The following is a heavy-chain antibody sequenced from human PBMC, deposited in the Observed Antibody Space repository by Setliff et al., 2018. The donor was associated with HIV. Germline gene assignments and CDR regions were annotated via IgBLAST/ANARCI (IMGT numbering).Heavy chain of an antibody. CDR1: GGSFSGYY. J-gene: IGHJ5*02. D-gene: IGHD3-22*01. V-gene: IGHV4-34*01. CDR3: ARALGGSGYYL. CDR2: INHSGST. Sequence: SETLSLTCAVYGGSFSGYYWSWIRQPPGKGLEWIGEINHSGSTNYNPSLKSRVTISVDTSKNQFSLKLSSVTAADTAVYYCARALGGSGYYLWGQGTLVTV.